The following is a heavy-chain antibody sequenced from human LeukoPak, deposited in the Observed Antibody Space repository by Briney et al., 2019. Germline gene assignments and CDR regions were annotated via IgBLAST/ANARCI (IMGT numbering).Heavy chain of an antibody. J-gene: IGHJ4*02. CDR3: ARVYYYDSSGFID. Sequence: GGSLRLSCAASGFTFSSYWMHWVRQAPGKGLVWVSRINSDGSSTSYADSVKGRFTISRDNAENTLYLQMNSLRAEDTAVYYCARVYYYDSSGFIDWGQGTLVTVSS. D-gene: IGHD3-22*01. CDR2: INSDGSST. V-gene: IGHV3-74*01. CDR1: GFTFSSYW.